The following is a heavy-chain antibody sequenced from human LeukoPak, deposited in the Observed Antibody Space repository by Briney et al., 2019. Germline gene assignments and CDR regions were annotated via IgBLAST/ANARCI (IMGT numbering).Heavy chain of an antibody. CDR1: GFTFSSYS. V-gene: IGHV3-21*01. Sequence: PGGCLRLSCAASGFTFSSYSMNWVRQAPGKGLEWVSSIISSSSYIYYADSVKGRFTISRDNAKNSLYLQMNSLRAEDTAVYYCASDLSSSYRFDYWGQGTLVTVSS. CDR2: IISSSSYI. D-gene: IGHD6-6*01. CDR3: ASDLSSSYRFDY. J-gene: IGHJ4*02.